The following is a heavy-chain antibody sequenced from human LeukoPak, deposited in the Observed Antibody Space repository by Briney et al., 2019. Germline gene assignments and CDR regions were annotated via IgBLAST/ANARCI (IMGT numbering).Heavy chain of an antibody. J-gene: IGHJ3*01. CDR3: AREYSSSSGKNAFDV. Sequence: PSETLSLTCTVSGGSISTYYWSLIRQPAGKGLEWIGRIYASGNTNYNPSLKSRVTMSLDTSKNPFCLRLTSVTAADTAVYYCAREYSSSSGKNAFDVWGQGTMVTVSS. CDR1: GGSISTYY. D-gene: IGHD6-6*01. CDR2: IYASGNT. V-gene: IGHV4-4*07.